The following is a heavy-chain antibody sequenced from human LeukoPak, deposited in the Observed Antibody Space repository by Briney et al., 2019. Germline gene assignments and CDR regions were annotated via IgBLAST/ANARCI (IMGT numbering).Heavy chain of an antibody. V-gene: IGHV3-11*01. CDR3: ARDRGDYGDRHFDY. Sequence: DSVKGRFTISRDNAKNSLYLQMNSLRAEDTAVYYCARDRGDYGDRHFDYWGQGTLVTVSS. J-gene: IGHJ4*02. D-gene: IGHD4-17*01.